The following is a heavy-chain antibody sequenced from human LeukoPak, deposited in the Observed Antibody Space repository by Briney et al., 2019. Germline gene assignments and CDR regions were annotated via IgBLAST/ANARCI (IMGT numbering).Heavy chain of an antibody. D-gene: IGHD6-19*01. J-gene: IGHJ6*03. CDR3: TSKTSGWNYYYYYYMDV. CDR2: IRSKANSYAT. CDR1: GFTFSGSA. Sequence: GGSLRLSCAASGFTFSGSAMHWVRQASGKGLEWVGRIRSKANSYATAYAASVKGRFTISRDDSKNTAYLQMNSLKTEDTAVYYCTSKTSGWNYYYYYYMDVWGKGTTVTISS. V-gene: IGHV3-73*01.